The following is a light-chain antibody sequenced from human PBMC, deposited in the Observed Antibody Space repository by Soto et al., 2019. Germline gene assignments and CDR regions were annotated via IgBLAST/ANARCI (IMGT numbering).Light chain of an antibody. CDR3: QQYDKWPPRT. Sequence: DIQMTQSPSSLSASVGDRITITCQASQSINNFLNWYQQRPGKGPKLLIYAASTLQDGVPSRFSGSGSGTDFTLTISSLQSEDSAVYYCQQYDKWPPRTFGQGTKVEIK. J-gene: IGKJ1*01. V-gene: IGKV1-39*01. CDR2: AAS. CDR1: QSINNF.